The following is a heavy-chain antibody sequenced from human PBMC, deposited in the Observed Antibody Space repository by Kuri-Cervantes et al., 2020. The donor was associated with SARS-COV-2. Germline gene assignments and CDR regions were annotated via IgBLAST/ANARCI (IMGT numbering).Heavy chain of an antibody. CDR3: ARAIPSRDFWSGYSQNYYYMDV. CDR2: IYYSGST. CDR1: GGSISSYY. J-gene: IGHJ6*03. D-gene: IGHD3-3*01. V-gene: IGHV4-30-4*08. Sequence: LRLSCTVSGGSISSYYWSWIRQPPGKGLEWIGYIYYSGSTYYNPSLKSRVTISVDTSKNQFSLKLSSVTAADTAVYYCARAIPSRDFWSGYSQNYYYMDVWGKGTTVTVSS.